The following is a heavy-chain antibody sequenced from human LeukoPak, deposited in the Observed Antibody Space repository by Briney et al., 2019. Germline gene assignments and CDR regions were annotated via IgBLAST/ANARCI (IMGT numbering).Heavy chain of an antibody. CDR3: ARGHDSSSLYSPHDY. V-gene: IGHV1-2*02. J-gene: IGHJ4*02. Sequence: ASVKVSCKASGYTFTGYYMHWVRQAPGQGLERMGWINPNSGGTNSAQKFQGRVTMTRDTSINTAYMELNRLRSDDTAVYYCARGHDSSSLYSPHDYWGQGTLVTVSS. CDR1: GYTFTGYY. D-gene: IGHD6-13*01. CDR2: INPNSGGT.